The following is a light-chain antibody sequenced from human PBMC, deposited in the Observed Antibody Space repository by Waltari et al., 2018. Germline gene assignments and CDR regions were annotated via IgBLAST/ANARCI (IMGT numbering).Light chain of an antibody. CDR2: GAS. Sequence: ELVMTQSPATLSVSPGERATLSCRASQSVSSNLAWYQQKPGQAPRLLIFGASTRATGITARFSGSGSGTEFTLTISSLQSEDFATYYCQQYYTFPWTFGQGTKVEIK. CDR3: QQYYTFPWT. CDR1: QSVSSN. J-gene: IGKJ1*01. V-gene: IGKV3-15*01.